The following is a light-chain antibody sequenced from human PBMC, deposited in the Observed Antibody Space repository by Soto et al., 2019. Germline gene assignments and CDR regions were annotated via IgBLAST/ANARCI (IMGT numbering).Light chain of an antibody. CDR1: SSDIGGYNY. CDR2: GVS. V-gene: IGLV2-14*01. CDR3: TSYAGSSGYV. Sequence: QSALTQPASVSGSPGQSITISCTGTSSDIGGYNYVSWYQQYPGKAPKLMIYGVSNRPSGISNRFSGSKSGYTASLTISGLQAEDEPDYYCTSYAGSSGYVFGTGTKLTVL. J-gene: IGLJ1*01.